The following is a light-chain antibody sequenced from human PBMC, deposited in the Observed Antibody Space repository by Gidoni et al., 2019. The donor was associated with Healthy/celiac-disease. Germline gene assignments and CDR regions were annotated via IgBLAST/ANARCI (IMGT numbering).Light chain of an antibody. CDR1: SSDVGGYNY. V-gene: IGLV2-11*01. Sequence: QSALTQPHSVSGSPGQSVTSSCTGTSSDVGGYNYVSWYQNHPVNAPKVMIYDASQRPSGDPDRFSGSKSGNTASLTISGLQAEDEADYYCCSYAGTVVFGEGTNLTVL. CDR3: CSYAGTVV. J-gene: IGLJ2*01. CDR2: DAS.